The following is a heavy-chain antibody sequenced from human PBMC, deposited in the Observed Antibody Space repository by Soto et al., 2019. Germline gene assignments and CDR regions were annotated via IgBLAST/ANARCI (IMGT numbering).Heavy chain of an antibody. CDR1: GYTFTSYA. V-gene: IGHV1-3*05. CDR2: INAGNGNT. Sequence: QVQLVQSGAEEKKPGASVKVSFKASGYTFTSYAMHWVRQAPGQRLEWMGWINAGNGNTKYSQKFQGRVTITRDTSASTAYLELSSLRAEDTAVYYCARAAGGPGIAEYWGQGTLVTVSS. J-gene: IGHJ4*02. CDR3: ARAAGGPGIAEY. D-gene: IGHD6-13*01.